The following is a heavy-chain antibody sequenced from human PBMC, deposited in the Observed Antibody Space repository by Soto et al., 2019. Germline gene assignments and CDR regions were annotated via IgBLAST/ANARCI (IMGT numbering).Heavy chain of an antibody. V-gene: IGHV4-31*03. D-gene: IGHD1-20*01. J-gene: IGHJ5*02. Sequence: SETLSLTCSVSGAALNSGNYYWSWIRQVPGKGLEWIGHIYVTGAVDYNPSLRDRITISQDTSERQFSLNLRLVTAADTAVYYCATLRVPTHNYKWFDPWGQGTLVTVSS. CDR3: ATLRVPTHNYKWFDP. CDR1: GAALNSGNYY. CDR2: IYVTGAV.